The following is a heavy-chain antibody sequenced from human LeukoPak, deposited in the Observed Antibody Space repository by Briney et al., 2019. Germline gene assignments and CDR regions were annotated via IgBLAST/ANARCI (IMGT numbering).Heavy chain of an antibody. CDR3: ARAPTISIAAAGTLNY. CDR1: GGSISSGSYY. D-gene: IGHD6-13*01. J-gene: IGHJ4*02. V-gene: IGHV4-61*10. CDR2: IYHSGST. Sequence: SETLSLTCTVSGGSISSGSYYWSWIRQPAGKGLEWIGEIYHSGSTNYNPSLKSRVTISVDKSKNQFSLKLSSVTAADTAVYYCARAPTISIAAAGTLNYWGQGTLVTVSS.